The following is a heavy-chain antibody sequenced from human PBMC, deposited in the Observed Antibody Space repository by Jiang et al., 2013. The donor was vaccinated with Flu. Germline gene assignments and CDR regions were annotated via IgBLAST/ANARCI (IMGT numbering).Heavy chain of an antibody. J-gene: IGHJ4*02. Sequence: SGAEVKKPGSSVKVSCKASGGTLSDYTISWVRQAPGQGLEWMGGIVPVFDTPNYARRFQGRVTITADESTGTTYMELSSLRSEDTAVYYCAIWSDDANWGPNFDYWGQGTLVTV. CDR3: AIWSDDANWGPNFDY. V-gene: IGHV1-69*01. CDR1: GGTLSDYT. CDR2: IVPVFDTP. D-gene: IGHD7-27*01.